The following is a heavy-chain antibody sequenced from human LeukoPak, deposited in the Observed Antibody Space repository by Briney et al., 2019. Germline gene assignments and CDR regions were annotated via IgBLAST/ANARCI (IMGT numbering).Heavy chain of an antibody. CDR1: GFTFSSYS. CDR2: ISSSSSTI. Sequence: GGSLRLSCAASGFTFSSYSMNWVRQAPGKGLEWVSYISSSSSTIYYADSVKGRFTISRDNSKNSLYPQMNSLRAEDTALYYCAKEAGSYYWPNYYYYYMDVWGKGTTVTVSS. D-gene: IGHD3-10*01. J-gene: IGHJ6*03. V-gene: IGHV3-48*04. CDR3: AKEAGSYYWPNYYYYYMDV.